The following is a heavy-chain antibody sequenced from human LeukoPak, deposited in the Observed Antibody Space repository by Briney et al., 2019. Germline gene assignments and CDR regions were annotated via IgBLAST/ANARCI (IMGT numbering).Heavy chain of an antibody. J-gene: IGHJ6*03. V-gene: IGHV3-64*01. CDR1: GFTFSSYA. D-gene: IGHD4-11*01. CDR3: AREGTVTHMDV. Sequence: GGSLRLSCAASGFTFSSYAMHWVRQAPGKGLEYVSAISSNGGSTYYANSVKGRFTISRDNSKNTLYLQMGSLRAEDMAVYYCAREGTVTHMDVWGKGTTVTVSS. CDR2: ISSNGGST.